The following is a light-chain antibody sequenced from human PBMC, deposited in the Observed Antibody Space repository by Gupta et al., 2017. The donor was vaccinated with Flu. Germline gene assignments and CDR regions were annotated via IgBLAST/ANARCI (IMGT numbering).Light chain of an antibody. CDR3: QQYDISPVT. J-gene: IGKJ1*01. Sequence: PAHLSWSPGDSATRSCRASQSFGGNLAWYQQKPGQAPRLLIFGASTRATGIPARFSGSGSGTDFTLAINSLQSEDFAVYYCQQYDISPVTFGQGTKVEIK. CDR2: GAS. CDR1: QSFGGN. V-gene: IGKV3-15*01.